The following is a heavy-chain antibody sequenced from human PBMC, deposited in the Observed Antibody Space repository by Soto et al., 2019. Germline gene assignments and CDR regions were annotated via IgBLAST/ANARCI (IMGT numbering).Heavy chain of an antibody. CDR1: GFTFSRDW. V-gene: IGHV3-74*01. Sequence: EVQLVESGGGLVQTGGSLRLSCAASGFTFSRDWMHWVRQAPGKGLVWVSHLNRDGSSTSYADSVKGRFTISRDNARNTLFLQMNSLRAEDTAVYYCARGLKWGLFDYWGQGTLVTVSS. CDR2: LNRDGSST. CDR3: ARGLKWGLFDY. D-gene: IGHD4-4*01. J-gene: IGHJ4*02.